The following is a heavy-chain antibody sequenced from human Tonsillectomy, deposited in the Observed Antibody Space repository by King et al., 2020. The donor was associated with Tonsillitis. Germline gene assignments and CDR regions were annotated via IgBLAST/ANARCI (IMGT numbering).Heavy chain of an antibody. CDR2: IYYSGST. D-gene: IGHD5-12*01. J-gene: IGHJ3*02. CDR1: GGSISSYY. Sequence: QVQLQESRPGLVKPSETLSLTCTVSGGSISSYYWSWIRQPPGKGLEWIGYIYYSGSTNYNPSLKSRVTISVDTSKNQFSLKLSSVTAADTAVYYCARGSDSGYDLDAFDIWGQGTMVTVSS. CDR3: ARGSDSGYDLDAFDI. V-gene: IGHV4-59*01.